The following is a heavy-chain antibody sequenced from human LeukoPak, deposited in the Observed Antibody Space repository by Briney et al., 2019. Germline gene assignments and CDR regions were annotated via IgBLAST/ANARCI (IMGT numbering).Heavy chain of an antibody. CDR3: AKDYGDYGFGDY. Sequence: GGSLRLSCAASGFTFSSYGMSWGRQAPGKGLEWVSAISGSGGSTYYADSMKGRFTISRDNSKNTLYLQMHCLRAEDTAVYYCAKDYGDYGFGDYWGQGTLVTVSS. D-gene: IGHD4-17*01. CDR1: GFTFSSYG. J-gene: IGHJ4*02. V-gene: IGHV3-23*01. CDR2: ISGSGGST.